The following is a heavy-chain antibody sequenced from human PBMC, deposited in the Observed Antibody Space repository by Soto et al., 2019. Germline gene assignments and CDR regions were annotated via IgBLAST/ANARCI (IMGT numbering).Heavy chain of an antibody. J-gene: IGHJ6*02. CDR2: ISCYNGKT. CDR1: GYSFTAYG. CDR3: ARDAPPPELRFLEWHNYDYNGMDV. V-gene: IGHV1-18*01. Sequence: QVQVVQSGDEVKETGASVRVSCKTSGYSFTAYGISWVRQAPGQGLEWMGWISCYNGKTKYAQQVQGRGTMTTDTSTSTAYMEVRSLRSDNTAIYYCARDAPPPELRFLEWHNYDYNGMDVWGQGTTVTVSS. D-gene: IGHD3-3*01.